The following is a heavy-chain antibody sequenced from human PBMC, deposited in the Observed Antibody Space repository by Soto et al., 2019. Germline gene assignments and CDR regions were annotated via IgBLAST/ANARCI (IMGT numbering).Heavy chain of an antibody. J-gene: IGHJ4*02. CDR2: INHSGST. D-gene: IGHD3-3*01. CDR1: GGSSSGYY. CDR3: ARKNYDFWSGYLPGFDY. Sequence: PSETLSLTCAVYGGSSSGYYWSWIRQPPGKGLEWIGEINHSGSTNYNPSLKGRVTISVDTSKNQFSLKLSSVTAADTAVYYCARKNYDFWSGYLPGFDYWGQGTLVTVSS. V-gene: IGHV4-34*01.